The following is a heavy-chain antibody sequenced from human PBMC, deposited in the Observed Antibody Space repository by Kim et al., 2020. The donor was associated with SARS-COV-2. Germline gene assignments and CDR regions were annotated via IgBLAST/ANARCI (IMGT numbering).Heavy chain of an antibody. Sequence: YYNPSVKGRVTISVDTSKNPFSLKLSSVSAADTAVYYCARVGYSSSNFDYWGQGTLVTVSS. J-gene: IGHJ4*02. D-gene: IGHD6-6*01. CDR3: ARVGYSSSNFDY. V-gene: IGHV4-31*02.